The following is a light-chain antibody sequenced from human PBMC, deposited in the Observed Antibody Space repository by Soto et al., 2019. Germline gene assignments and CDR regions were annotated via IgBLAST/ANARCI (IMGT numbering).Light chain of an antibody. CDR3: QKYNSARWT. Sequence: DIQMTQSPSSLSASVGDRDTITCRASQGISNYLAWYQQKPGKVPKLLIYAASTLQSGVPSRFSGSGSGTDFTLTITSLQPEDVATYYCQKYNSARWTFGRGTKVEIK. J-gene: IGKJ1*01. V-gene: IGKV1-27*01. CDR1: QGISNY. CDR2: AAS.